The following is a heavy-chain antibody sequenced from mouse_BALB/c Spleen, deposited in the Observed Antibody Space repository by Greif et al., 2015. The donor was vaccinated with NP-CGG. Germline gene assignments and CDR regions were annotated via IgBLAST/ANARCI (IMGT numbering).Heavy chain of an antibody. J-gene: IGHJ4*01. CDR3: ARDDGYYAMDY. Sequence: EVKLVESGGGLVKPGGSLKLSCAASGFTFSSYAMSWVRQSPEKRLEWVAEISSGGSYTYYPDTVTGRFTISRDNAKNTLYLEMSSLRSEDTAMYYCARDDGYYAMDYWGQGTSVTVSP. D-gene: IGHD2-3*01. V-gene: IGHV5-9-4*01. CDR2: ISSGGSYT. CDR1: GFTFSSYA.